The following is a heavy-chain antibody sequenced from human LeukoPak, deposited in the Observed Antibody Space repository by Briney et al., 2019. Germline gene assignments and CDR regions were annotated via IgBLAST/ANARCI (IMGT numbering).Heavy chain of an antibody. J-gene: IGHJ4*02. CDR1: GGSFSGYY. D-gene: IGHD5-18*01. CDR2: INHSGST. Sequence: SETLSLTCAVYGGSFSGYYWSWIRQPPGKGLEWIGEINHSGSTNYNPSLKSRVTISVDTSKNQFSLKLSSVTAADTAVYYCARRQGGYSPFDYWGQGTLVTVSS. CDR3: ARRQGGYSPFDY. V-gene: IGHV4-34*01.